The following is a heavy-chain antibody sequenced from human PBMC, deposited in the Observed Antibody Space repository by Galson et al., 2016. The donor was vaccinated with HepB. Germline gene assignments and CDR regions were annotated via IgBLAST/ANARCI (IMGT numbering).Heavy chain of an antibody. V-gene: IGHV3-7*01. CDR3: ARLGAIWCNSSWSAYFDY. J-gene: IGHJ4*02. Sequence: SLRLSCAASGFTFSRHWMGWVRQAPGKGLEWVANIKEDGREEYYVDSVKGRFAISRDNAKNSLYLQMNSLRAEDTAVYYCARLGAIWCNSSWSAYFDYWGQGTLVTVSS. CDR2: IKEDGREE. CDR1: GFTFSRHW. D-gene: IGHD6-13*01.